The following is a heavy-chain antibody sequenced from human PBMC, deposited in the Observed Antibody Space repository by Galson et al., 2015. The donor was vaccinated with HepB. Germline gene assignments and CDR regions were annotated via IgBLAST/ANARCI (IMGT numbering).Heavy chain of an antibody. V-gene: IGHV3-23*01. J-gene: IGHJ3*02. D-gene: IGHD3-3*01. CDR2: ISGSGGGT. Sequence: SLRLSCAASGFTFNNYAMSWVRQAPGKGLEWVSVISGSGGGTYYADSVKGRCTISRDNSKRTLYLQMNSLRAEDTAVYYCAKTVDYDFWNGYYDTRAFDMWGQGTMVTVSS. CDR1: GFTFNNYA. CDR3: AKTVDYDFWNGYYDTRAFDM.